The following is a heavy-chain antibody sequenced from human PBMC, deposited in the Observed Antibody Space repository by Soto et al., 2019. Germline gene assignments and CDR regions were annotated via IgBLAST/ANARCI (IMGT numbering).Heavy chain of an antibody. CDR1: GYTFTGYY. D-gene: IGHD5-18*01. CDR3: ARDFMAAQLDGYGMEV. V-gene: IGHV1-2*02. CDR2: INPNSGGT. Sequence: VASVMVSFNASGYTFTGYYMPWVRQAPGQVLDCIGWINPNSGGTNYAQKFQGRVTMTRDTSISTNYMELSRLRSDDKAVYYCARDFMAAQLDGYGMEVVCQGATVNVSS. J-gene: IGHJ6*02.